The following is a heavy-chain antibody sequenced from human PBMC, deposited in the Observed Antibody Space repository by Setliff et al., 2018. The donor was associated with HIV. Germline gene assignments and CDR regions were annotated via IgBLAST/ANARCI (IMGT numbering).Heavy chain of an antibody. CDR1: GDSVSSRSYY. D-gene: IGHD1-1*01. J-gene: IGHJ4*02. CDR3: AQLGMVDDFDY. CDR2: IYYSGST. Sequence: SETLSLTCAVSGDSVSSRSYYWSWIRQPPGKGLEWIGYIYYSGSTNYNPSLKSRVTISVDTSKNHFSLKLRSVTAADTAVYYCAQLGMVDDFDYWGQGTLVTV. V-gene: IGHV4-61*03.